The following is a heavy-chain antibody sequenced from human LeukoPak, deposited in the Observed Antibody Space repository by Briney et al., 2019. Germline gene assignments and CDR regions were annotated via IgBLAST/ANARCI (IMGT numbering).Heavy chain of an antibody. J-gene: IGHJ4*02. CDR1: GFTFDDYA. CDR2: ISWNSGSI. CDR3: AKTNWNYLGAGYFDY. Sequence: GGSLRLSCAASGFTFDDYAMHWVRQAPGKGLEWVSGISWNSGSIGYADSVKGRFTISRDNAKNSLYLQMNSLRAEDTALYYCAKTNWNYLGAGYFDYWGQGTPVTVSS. V-gene: IGHV3-9*01. D-gene: IGHD1-7*01.